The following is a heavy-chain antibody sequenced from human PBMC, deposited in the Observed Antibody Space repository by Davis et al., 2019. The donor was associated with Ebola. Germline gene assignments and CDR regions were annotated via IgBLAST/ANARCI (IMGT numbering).Heavy chain of an antibody. J-gene: IGHJ4*02. CDR1: GFTFSSYW. Sequence: GESLKISCAASGFTFSSYWMHWVRQAPGKGLVWVSRINSDGSSTSYADSVKGRFTISRDNSKNTAYLQMNSLKTKDTAVYYCTSEGGGSSGWYRVEGGDYWGQGTLVTVSS. D-gene: IGHD6-19*01. CDR3: TSEGGGSSGWYRVEGGDY. CDR2: INSDGSST. V-gene: IGHV3-74*01.